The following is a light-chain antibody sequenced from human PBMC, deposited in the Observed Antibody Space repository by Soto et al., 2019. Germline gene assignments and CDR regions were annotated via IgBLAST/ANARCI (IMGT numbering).Light chain of an antibody. J-gene: IGKJ5*01. V-gene: IGKV3-20*01. CDR2: GAS. CDR1: HSITKNY. Sequence: EIVLTQSPVTLSLSPGERATLSCRASHSITKNYLAWYQQKPGRAHRLLIYGASSRATGIPDRFSGSGSGTDFTLTISRLEPEDFAVYSCQQYNNWPLITFGPGTRLEIK. CDR3: QQYNNWPLIT.